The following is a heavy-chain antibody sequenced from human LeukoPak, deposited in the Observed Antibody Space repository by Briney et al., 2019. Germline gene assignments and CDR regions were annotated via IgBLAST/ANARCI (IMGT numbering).Heavy chain of an antibody. V-gene: IGHV4-39*01. CDR2: IYYSGST. CDR3: ARSPGYDILSSFDY. J-gene: IGHJ4*02. CDR1: GGSISSSSYY. Sequence: SETLSLTCTVSGGSISSSSYYWGWICQPPGKGLEWIGSIYYSGSTYYNPSLKSRVTISVDTSKNQFSLKLSSVTAADTAVYYCARSPGYDILSSFDYWGQGTLVTDSS. D-gene: IGHD3-9*01.